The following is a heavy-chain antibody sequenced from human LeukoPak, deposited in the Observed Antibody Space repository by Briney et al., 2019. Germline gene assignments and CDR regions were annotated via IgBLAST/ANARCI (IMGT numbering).Heavy chain of an antibody. CDR1: GFTFSSYA. J-gene: IGHJ4*02. CDR3: AKNPNFYGDYSDY. Sequence: GGSLRLSCAASGFTFSSYAMSWVRQAPGKGLEWVSAISGSGGSTYYADSVKGRFTISRDNPKNTLYLQMNSLRAEDTAVYYCAKNPNFYGDYSDYWGQGTLVTVSS. CDR2: ISGSGGST. D-gene: IGHD4-17*01. V-gene: IGHV3-23*01.